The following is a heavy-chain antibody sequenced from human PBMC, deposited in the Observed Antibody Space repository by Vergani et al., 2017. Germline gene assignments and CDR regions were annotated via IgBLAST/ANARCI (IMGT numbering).Heavy chain of an antibody. Sequence: QVQLQESGPGLVKSSETLSLTCSVSFDSIRNLYCNWIRKPPGKGLEWIGSIHYSENTNYNPSLKTRVTISVDTSKNQFSLTLTSVTAADTAVYYCASDTHSGQRSYRWGQGSLVTVTS. J-gene: IGHJ5*02. CDR3: ASDTHSGQRSYR. D-gene: IGHD6-19*01. V-gene: IGHV4-59*11. CDR2: IHYSENT. CDR1: FDSIRNLY.